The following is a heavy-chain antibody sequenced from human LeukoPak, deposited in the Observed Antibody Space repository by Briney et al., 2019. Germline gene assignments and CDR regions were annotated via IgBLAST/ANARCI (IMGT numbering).Heavy chain of an antibody. V-gene: IGHV1-18*01. D-gene: IGHD2-2*01. Sequence: ASVKVSCKASGYTFSNYGLTWVRQAPGQGLEWMGWISAYNINTNVAQKFQGRVTMTTDTSTNTAYMELRSLRSDDTAVYYCARDLVNCSSTSCYYYYYYYMDVWGKGTTVTVSS. CDR3: ARDLVNCSSTSCYYYYYYYMDV. CDR1: GYTFSNYG. J-gene: IGHJ6*03. CDR2: ISAYNINT.